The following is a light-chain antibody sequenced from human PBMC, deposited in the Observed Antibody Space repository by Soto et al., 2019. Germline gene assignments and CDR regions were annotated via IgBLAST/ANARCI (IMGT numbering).Light chain of an antibody. Sequence: DIQMTQSPSSLSASVVAIVTITCRASQSISSYLNWYQQTPGNAPKLLIYAASSLQSGVPSRLSGSGSGTDLTLTNSSLQSEYFAIYLCPQSYSTSYTFGQETNV. CDR1: QSISSY. CDR2: AAS. V-gene: IGKV1-39*01. J-gene: IGKJ1*01. CDR3: PQSYSTSYT.